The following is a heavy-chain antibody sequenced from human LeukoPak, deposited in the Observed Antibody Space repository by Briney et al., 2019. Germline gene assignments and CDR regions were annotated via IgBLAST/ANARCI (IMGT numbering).Heavy chain of an antibody. CDR2: IYYSGST. CDR3: ARRGVAAAGSNIYFDY. V-gene: IGHV4-59*08. Sequence: SETLSLTCTVSGGSVSSYYWSWIRQPPGKGLEWIGYIYYSGSTNYNPPLKSRVTISVDTSKNQFSLKLSSVTAADTAVYYCARRGVAAAGSNIYFDYWGQGTLVTVSS. CDR1: GGSVSSYY. D-gene: IGHD6-13*01. J-gene: IGHJ4*02.